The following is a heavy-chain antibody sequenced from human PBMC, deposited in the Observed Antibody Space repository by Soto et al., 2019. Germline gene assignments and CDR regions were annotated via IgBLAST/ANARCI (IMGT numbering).Heavy chain of an antibody. J-gene: IGHJ5*02. CDR3: ARALTTTASLHGLDP. CDR1: GYSFIDYY. D-gene: IGHD3-22*01. CDR2: INPKSGGT. Sequence: ASVKVSCKASGYSFIDYYVHWVRQTPGQGLEWMGWINPKSGGTNYAQKFQGRVALTRDTAINTAYMELSTLRSDDTAVYYCARALTTTASLHGLDPWGQGTLVTVSS. V-gene: IGHV1-2*02.